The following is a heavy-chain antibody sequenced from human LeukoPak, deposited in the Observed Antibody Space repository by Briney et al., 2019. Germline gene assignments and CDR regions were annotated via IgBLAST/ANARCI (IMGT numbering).Heavy chain of an antibody. J-gene: IGHJ4*02. CDR3: ASKTYYYDSSGFIY. Sequence: SETLSLTCTVSGGSISSGSYYWTWIRQPAGKGLEWIGEINHSGSTNYNPSLKSRVTISVDTSKNQFSLKLSSVTAADTAVYYCASKTYYYDSSGFIYWGQGTLVTVSS. CDR1: GGSISSGSYY. V-gene: IGHV4-61*10. D-gene: IGHD3-22*01. CDR2: INHSGST.